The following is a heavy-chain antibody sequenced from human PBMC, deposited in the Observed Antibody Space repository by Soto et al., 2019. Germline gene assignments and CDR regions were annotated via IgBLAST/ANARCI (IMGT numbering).Heavy chain of an antibody. Sequence: QVQLQQWGAGLLKPSETLSLTCAVYGGSFSGYYWSWIRQPPGKGLEWIGEINHSGSTNYNPSLKRRVTISVDTSKNQFSLKLSSATAADTAVYYCAREEFVVVPAANYYYYYMDVWGKGTTVTVSS. CDR2: INHSGST. J-gene: IGHJ6*03. V-gene: IGHV4-34*01. D-gene: IGHD2-2*01. CDR1: GGSFSGYY. CDR3: AREEFVVVPAANYYYYYMDV.